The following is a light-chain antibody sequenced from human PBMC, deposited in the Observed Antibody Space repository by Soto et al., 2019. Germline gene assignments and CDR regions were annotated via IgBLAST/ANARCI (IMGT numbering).Light chain of an antibody. J-gene: IGKJ4*01. CDR2: KAS. CDR3: QQYNSWSGVT. CDR1: QTISSW. Sequence: DIQMTQSPSTPSASVRDRVTITCRASQTISSWLAWFQQRPGRAPKFLIYKASSLESGVPSRFSGSGSGTEFTLTISSLQPDDFATYHCQQYNSWSGVTFGGGT. V-gene: IGKV1-5*03.